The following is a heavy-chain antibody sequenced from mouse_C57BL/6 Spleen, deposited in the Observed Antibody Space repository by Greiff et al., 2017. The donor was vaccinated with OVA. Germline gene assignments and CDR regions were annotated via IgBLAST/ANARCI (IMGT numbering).Heavy chain of an antibody. CDR2: IRSNSNNYTT. J-gene: IGHJ1*03. Sequence: DAGGGLVQPKGSLKLSCAASGFSFITYAMNWVRQAPGKGLEWVARIRSNSNNYTTYYADSVNDRFTISRDDSEIMLYLQVNNLNSEDTARYYGVRLITRDWYFDVWGTGTTVTVSS. CDR1: GFSFITYA. D-gene: IGHD1-2*01. CDR3: VRLITRDWYFDV. V-gene: IGHV10-1*01.